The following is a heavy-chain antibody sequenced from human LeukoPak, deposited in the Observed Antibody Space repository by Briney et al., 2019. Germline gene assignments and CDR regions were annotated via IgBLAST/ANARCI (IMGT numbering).Heavy chain of an antibody. CDR1: GFSYNNYA. V-gene: IGHV3-23*01. Sequence: GGSLRLSCVASGFSYNNYAMNWVRQAPGKGLEWVSLIIGSSGSTFYADSVRGRFTISRDKSKNTLYLQMNSLRAEDTAVYYCAKGAYDYIEIAYFDYWGQGSLVTVSS. J-gene: IGHJ4*02. D-gene: IGHD5-12*01. CDR2: IIGSSGST. CDR3: AKGAYDYIEIAYFDY.